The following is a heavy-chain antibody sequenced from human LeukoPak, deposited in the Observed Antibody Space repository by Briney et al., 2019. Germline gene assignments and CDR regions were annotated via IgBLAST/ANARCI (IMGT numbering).Heavy chain of an antibody. J-gene: IGHJ6*03. D-gene: IGHD2-2*01. CDR2: INHSGST. CDR3: ARGHIGDIVVVPAAMGYYYYYMDV. CDR1: GGSFSGYY. V-gene: IGHV4-34*01. Sequence: SETLSLTCAVYGGSFSGYYWSWIRQPPGKGLEWIGEINHSGSTNYNPSLKSRVTISVDTSKTQFSLKLSSVTAADTAVYYCARGHIGDIVVVPAAMGYYYYYMDVWGKGTTVTVSS.